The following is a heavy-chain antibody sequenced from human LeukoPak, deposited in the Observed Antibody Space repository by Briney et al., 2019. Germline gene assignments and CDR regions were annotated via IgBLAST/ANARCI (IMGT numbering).Heavy chain of an antibody. V-gene: IGHV3-30-3*01. CDR3: ARGRQHHDY. D-gene: IGHD6-13*01. CDR2: ISYDGSNK. Sequence: GGSLRLSCAASGFTFSSYAMHWVRQAPGKGLEWVAVISYDGSNKYYADSVKGRFTISRDNAKNSLYLQMNSLRVEDTAVYYCARGRQHHDYWGQGTLVTVSS. J-gene: IGHJ4*02. CDR1: GFTFSSYA.